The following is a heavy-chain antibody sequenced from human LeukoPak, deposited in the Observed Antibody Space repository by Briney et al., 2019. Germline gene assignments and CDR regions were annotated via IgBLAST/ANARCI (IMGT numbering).Heavy chain of an antibody. V-gene: IGHV4-4*02. CDR1: GGSISSGIW. CDR2: IYHSGST. CDR3: ARKPTTSDAFDM. Sequence: SETLSLTCTVSGGSISSGIWWSWVRQPPGKGLEWIGEIYHSGSTNYNPSLKSRGTISVDKSKSQFSLKLISVTAADTAIYYCARKPTTSDAFDMWGQGTMVTVSS. D-gene: IGHD1-26*01. J-gene: IGHJ3*02.